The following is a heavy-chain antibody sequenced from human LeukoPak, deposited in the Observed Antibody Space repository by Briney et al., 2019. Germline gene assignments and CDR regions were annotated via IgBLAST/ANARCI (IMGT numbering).Heavy chain of an antibody. CDR1: GFTFSSYG. V-gene: IGHV3-30*19. Sequence: GGSLRLSCAASGFTFSSYGMHWVRQAPGKGLEWVAVISYDGSNKYYADSVKGRFTISRDNSKNTLYLQMNSLRAEDTAVYYCASYHDYGSSWGQGTLVTVSS. J-gene: IGHJ4*02. D-gene: IGHD4-17*01. CDR2: ISYDGSNK. CDR3: ASYHDYGSS.